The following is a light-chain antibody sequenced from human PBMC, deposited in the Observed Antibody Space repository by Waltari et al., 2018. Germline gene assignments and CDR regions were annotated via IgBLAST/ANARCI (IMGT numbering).Light chain of an antibody. CDR1: QSVSSY. J-gene: IGKJ4*01. Sequence: EIVLTQSTATLSLSPGERATLSCRASQSVSSYLACYQQKPGQAPRLLLYDASNRATGIPARFSGSGSGTDFTLTISSLEPEDFAVYYCQQRSNWPLTFGGGTKVEIK. CDR2: DAS. V-gene: IGKV3-11*01. CDR3: QQRSNWPLT.